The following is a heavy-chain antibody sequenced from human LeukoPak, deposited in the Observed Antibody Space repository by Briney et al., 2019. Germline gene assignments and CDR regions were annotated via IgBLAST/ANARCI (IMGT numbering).Heavy chain of an antibody. CDR2: IYSGGST. V-gene: IGHV3-53*01. CDR3: ARGGWNVDFDY. J-gene: IGHJ4*02. Sequence: GGPLRLSCAASGFTVSSNYMSWVRQAPGKGLEWVSVIYSGGSTSYADSVKGRFTISRDNSKNTLYLQMNSLRAEDTAVYYCARGGWNVDFDYWGQGTLVCVSS. CDR1: GFTVSSNY. D-gene: IGHD1-1*01.